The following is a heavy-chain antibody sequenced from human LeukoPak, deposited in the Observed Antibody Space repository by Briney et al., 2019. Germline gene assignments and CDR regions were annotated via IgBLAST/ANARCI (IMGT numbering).Heavy chain of an antibody. D-gene: IGHD3-3*01. Sequence: PSETLSLTCTVSGGSISSYYWSWVRQPAGKGLEWIGRIYSSGSTKYNPSLKKGVTMSVDTSKNQFSLKLSSVTAADTAVYYCAREGRSIFGVANKPFDYWGQGTLVTVSS. J-gene: IGHJ4*02. V-gene: IGHV4-4*07. CDR1: GGSISSYY. CDR3: AREGRSIFGVANKPFDY. CDR2: IYSSGST.